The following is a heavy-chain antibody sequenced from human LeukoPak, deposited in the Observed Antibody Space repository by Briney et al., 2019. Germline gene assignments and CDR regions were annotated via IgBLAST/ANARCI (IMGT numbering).Heavy chain of an antibody. Sequence: SETLSLTCTVSGGSIRSYYWCWIRQPPGKGLEWIGHISYSGSTNNNPSLKSRVAISVDTSKNQFSVKLSSVTAADTAVYYCAAQDVNWFDPWGQGTLVTVSS. CDR2: ISYSGST. D-gene: IGHD2-15*01. J-gene: IGHJ5*02. CDR1: GGSIRSYY. CDR3: AAQDVNWFDP. V-gene: IGHV4-59*01.